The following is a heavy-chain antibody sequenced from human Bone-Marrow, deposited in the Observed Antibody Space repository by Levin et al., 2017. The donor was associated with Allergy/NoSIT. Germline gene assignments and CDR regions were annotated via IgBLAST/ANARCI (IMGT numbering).Heavy chain of an antibody. CDR1: GTTYNG. D-gene: IGHD3-22*01. Sequence: GESLKISCVTSGTTYNGIHWVRQAPGKGLEWVALIWYDGSLKYYADSVKGRFTISRDKSRNTEYLQISSLRVEDTAVYYCARDSIEIPYAYENNGYMDLWGQGTLVTVSS. V-gene: IGHV3-33*01. CDR2: IWYDGSLK. CDR3: ARDSIEIPYAYENNGYMDL. J-gene: IGHJ4*02.